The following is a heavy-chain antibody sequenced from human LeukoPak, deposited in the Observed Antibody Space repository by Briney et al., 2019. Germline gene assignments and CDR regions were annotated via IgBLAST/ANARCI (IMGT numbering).Heavy chain of an antibody. J-gene: IGHJ4*02. D-gene: IGHD1-26*01. V-gene: IGHV4-59*08. CDR1: GGSISSYY. CDR2: IYYSGST. CDR3: ASMYSGSYYSDY. Sequence: SETLSLTCTVSGGSISSYYWSWIRQPPGKGLEWIGYIYYSGSTNYNPSLKSRVTISVDTSKNQFSLKLSSVTAADTAVYYCASMYSGSYYSDYWGQGTLVTVSS.